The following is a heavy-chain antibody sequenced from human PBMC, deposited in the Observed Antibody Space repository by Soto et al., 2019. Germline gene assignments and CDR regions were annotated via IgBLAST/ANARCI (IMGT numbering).Heavy chain of an antibody. CDR2: ISYDETNK. J-gene: IGHJ4*02. V-gene: IGHV3-30*18. Sequence: QVQLVESGGGVVQPGRSLRLSCAASGFPFSTYGMVWVRRAPGKGLEWVAVISYDETNKYYVESVKGRFTISRDNSKNTRYLQMNSLNTEDTAIYYCAKDRGGSGSFDYWGQGTLGTVSS. CDR1: GFPFSTYG. D-gene: IGHD3-10*01. CDR3: AKDRGGSGSFDY.